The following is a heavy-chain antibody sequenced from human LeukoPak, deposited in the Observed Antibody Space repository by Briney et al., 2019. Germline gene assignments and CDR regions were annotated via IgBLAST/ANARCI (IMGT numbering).Heavy chain of an antibody. Sequence: SETLSLTCTVSGGSISSYYWSWIRQPPGKGLEWIGYIYYSGSTNYSPSLESRVTISVDTSKNQFSLKLSSVTAADTAVYYCARHLLLRYSSGWYQGPWGQGTLVTVSS. CDR2: IYYSGST. CDR1: GGSISSYY. J-gene: IGHJ5*02. CDR3: ARHLLLRYSSGWYQGP. D-gene: IGHD6-19*01. V-gene: IGHV4-59*01.